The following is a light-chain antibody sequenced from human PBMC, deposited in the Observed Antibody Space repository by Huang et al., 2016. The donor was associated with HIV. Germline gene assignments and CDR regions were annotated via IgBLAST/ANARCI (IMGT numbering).Light chain of an antibody. CDR2: STS. V-gene: IGKV1-8*01. CDR1: QDVSNY. Sequence: AIRITQSPSSLSASTGDRVTITCRASQDVSNYLAWYQQKQGRAPKLMIYSTSTLQSGVPSRFSGNGSATDFSLTITCLQSDDFATYYCQQYHIYPWTFGQGTKVEI. J-gene: IGKJ1*01. CDR3: QQYHIYPWT.